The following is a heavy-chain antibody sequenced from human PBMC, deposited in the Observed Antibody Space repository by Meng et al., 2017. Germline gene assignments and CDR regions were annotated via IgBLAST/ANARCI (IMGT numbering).Heavy chain of an antibody. Sequence: QLRGSGPGRVRPSQTLSLTCTVSGGSISIGGYYWSWIRQHPGKGLEWIGYIYYSESTYYNPSLKSRVTISVDTSKNQFSLKLSSVTAADTAVYYCARSLTVTTVWFDPWGQGTLVTVSS. CDR2: IYYSEST. J-gene: IGHJ5*02. V-gene: IGHV4-31*03. CDR1: GGSISIGGYY. D-gene: IGHD4-17*01. CDR3: ARSLTVTTVWFDP.